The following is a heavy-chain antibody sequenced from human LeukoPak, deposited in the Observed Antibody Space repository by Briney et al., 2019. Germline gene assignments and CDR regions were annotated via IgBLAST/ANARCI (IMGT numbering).Heavy chain of an antibody. Sequence: SETLSLTCTVSGGSISSDDYYWPWIRQPPGKGLEWIGYIYYSGSTYYNPALKSRVTISVDTSRNQFSLKLSSVTAADTAVYYCARYYYDITAYDYWGQGTLVTVSS. CDR1: GGSISSDDYY. CDR3: ARYYYDITAYDY. CDR2: IYYSGST. J-gene: IGHJ4*02. D-gene: IGHD3-22*01. V-gene: IGHV4-30-4*08.